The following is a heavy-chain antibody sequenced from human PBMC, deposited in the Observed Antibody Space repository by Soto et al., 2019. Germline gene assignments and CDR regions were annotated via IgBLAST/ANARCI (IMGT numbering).Heavy chain of an antibody. J-gene: IGHJ6*02. Sequence: GGSLRLSCAASGFTFSSYEMNWVRQAPGKGLEWVSYISSSGSTIYYADSVKGRFTISRDNAKNSLYLQMNSLRAEDTAVYYCARAPWDYDILTGYYNYYGMDVWGQGTTVTAP. CDR1: GFTFSSYE. CDR2: ISSSGSTI. CDR3: ARAPWDYDILTGYYNYYGMDV. D-gene: IGHD3-9*01. V-gene: IGHV3-48*03.